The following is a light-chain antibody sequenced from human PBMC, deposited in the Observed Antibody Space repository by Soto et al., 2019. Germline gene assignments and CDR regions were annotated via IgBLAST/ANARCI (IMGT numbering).Light chain of an antibody. CDR2: DVS. Sequence: DIQMTQSPSTLAASVGDTVTMTCRSSSKWLAWYQKKPGKAPKPLIYDVSNLERGVPPRFSGSTSGAESTLKITGLKNDHPGKYYCQNTTDFTFGQGTKVDIK. CDR3: QNTTDFT. J-gene: IGKJ2*01. V-gene: IGKV1-5*01. CDR1: SSKW.